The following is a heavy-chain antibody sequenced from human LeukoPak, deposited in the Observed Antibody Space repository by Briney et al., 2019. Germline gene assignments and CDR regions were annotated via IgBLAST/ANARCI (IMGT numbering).Heavy chain of an antibody. CDR1: GFTFSDYY. V-gene: IGHV3-11*01. J-gene: IGHJ6*03. D-gene: IGHD3-16*02. CDR3: ARDVTPYYYMDV. CDR2: ISSSSDTI. Sequence: PGGSLRLSCAASGFTFSDYYMNWIRQAPGKGLEWVSYISSSSDTIYYADSVKGRFTISRDNAKNSLYLQMNSLRAEDTAVYYCARDVTPYYYMDVWGKGTTVTISS.